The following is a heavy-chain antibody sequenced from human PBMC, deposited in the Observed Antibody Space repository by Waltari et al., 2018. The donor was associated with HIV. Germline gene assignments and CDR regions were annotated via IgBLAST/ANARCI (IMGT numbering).Heavy chain of an antibody. D-gene: IGHD4-4*01. CDR3: VRQRTVTTFSYYYLDV. V-gene: IGHV4-34*02. Sequence: QVQLQQWGAGLVTPSDTLSLTCAVSGGSFTNYYWNWIRQSPGKGLEWIGEINQSGRTNYNPSLESRVTMSVDTSKNQFSLKLTSMTAADSAVYYCVRQRTVTTFSYYYLDVWGKGTTVTVSS. CDR2: INQSGRT. J-gene: IGHJ6*03. CDR1: GGSFTNYY.